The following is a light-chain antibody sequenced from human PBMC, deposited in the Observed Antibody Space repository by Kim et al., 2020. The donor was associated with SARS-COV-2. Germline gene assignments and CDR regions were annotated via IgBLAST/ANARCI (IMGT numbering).Light chain of an antibody. CDR1: MSNIGRNY. CDR2: RDS. J-gene: IGLJ3*02. CDR3: ASWEDTVWM. V-gene: IGLV1-47*01. Sequence: QSVLTQPPSISGTPGQDVTISCSGDMSNIGRNYVYWYQQVSGAAPKLLLYRDSQRPSGVPDRFSGSKSGTSASLVISGLQSDDEADYYCASWEDTVWMFGGGTQLTVL.